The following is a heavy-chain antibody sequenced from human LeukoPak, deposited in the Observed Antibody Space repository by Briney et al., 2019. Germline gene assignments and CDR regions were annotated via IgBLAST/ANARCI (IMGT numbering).Heavy chain of an antibody. Sequence: GGSLRLSCAASGFTFSGYGMHWVRQAPGKGLEWVAVISYDGSNKYYADSVKGRFTISRDNSKNTLYLQMNSLRAEDTAVYYCAKAVSIAARLVLDYWGQGTLVTVSS. CDR3: AKAVSIAARLVLDY. V-gene: IGHV3-30*18. D-gene: IGHD6-6*01. J-gene: IGHJ4*02. CDR1: GFTFSGYG. CDR2: ISYDGSNK.